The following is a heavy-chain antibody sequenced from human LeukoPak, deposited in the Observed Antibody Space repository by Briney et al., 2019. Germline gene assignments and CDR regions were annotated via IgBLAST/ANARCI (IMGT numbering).Heavy chain of an antibody. J-gene: IGHJ4*02. D-gene: IGHD6-19*01. CDR3: AGRAQTTGWSFDY. CDR1: GGSITSYH. V-gene: IGHV4-4*07. CDR2: THTSGST. Sequence: SETLSLTCFASGGSITSYHWSWIRQPAGKGLEWIGQTHTSGSTNYNPSLKSRVAMSIDTSKNQFSLELSSVTAADTSVYYCAGRAQTTGWSFDYWGQGALVTVSS.